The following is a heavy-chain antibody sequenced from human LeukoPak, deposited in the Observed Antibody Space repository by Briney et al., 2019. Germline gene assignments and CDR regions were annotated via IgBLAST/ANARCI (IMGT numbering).Heavy chain of an antibody. D-gene: IGHD3-22*01. CDR1: GFTFSSYS. CDR2: ISSSSSYI. CDR3: ARALYYYDSSGYWSIDY. J-gene: IGHJ4*02. V-gene: IGHV3-21*01. Sequence: GGSLRLSCAASGFTFSSYSMNWVRQAPGKGLEWVSSISSSSSYIYYADSVKGRFTISRDNAKNSLYLQMNSLRAEDTAVYYCARALYYYDSSGYWSIDYWGQGTLVTVSP.